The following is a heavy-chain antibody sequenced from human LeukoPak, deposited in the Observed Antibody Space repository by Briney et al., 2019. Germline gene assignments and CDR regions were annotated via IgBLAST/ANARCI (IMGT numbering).Heavy chain of an antibody. CDR1: GFTFSNDP. V-gene: IGHV3-30*07. CDR3: AKAKFGVVVPAAIIEY. D-gene: IGHD2-2*01. J-gene: IGHJ4*02. CDR2: ISHDGSPK. Sequence: GSLRLSCAASGFTFSNDPMHWVRQAPGKGLDWVAVISHDGSPKYYADSVKGRFTISRDNSKNTLYLQMNSLRAEDTAAYYCAKAKFGVVVPAAIIEYWGQGTLVTVSS.